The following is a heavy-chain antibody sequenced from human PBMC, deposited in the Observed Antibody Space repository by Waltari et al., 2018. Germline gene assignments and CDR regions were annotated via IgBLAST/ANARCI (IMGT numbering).Heavy chain of an antibody. Sequence: QVQLQQWGAGLLKPSETLSLTCAVYGGSFSGYYWSWIRQPQGKGLEWIGEINQSGSTNYHPSIKSRVTISVDTSKNQCSLKLSAVTAADTAVYYCARIKVAPRRHAFDIWGQGTMDTVSS. CDR3: ARIKVAPRRHAFDI. V-gene: IGHV4-34*01. D-gene: IGHD5-12*01. CDR1: GGSFSGYY. J-gene: IGHJ3*02. CDR2: INQSGST.